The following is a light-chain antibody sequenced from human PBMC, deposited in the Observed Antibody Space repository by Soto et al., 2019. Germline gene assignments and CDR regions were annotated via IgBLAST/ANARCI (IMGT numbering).Light chain of an antibody. V-gene: IGKV3-11*01. CDR1: QSVSSY. CDR2: DAS. J-gene: IGKJ1*01. CDR3: QQRTNWPPWT. Sequence: EIVLKQSPATLSLSPGARATLSCRASQSVSSYLDWYQQTPGQAPRLLIYDASNRATGTPARFSGSGSGTDFTLTISSLEPEDLAVYYCQQRTNWPPWTVGQGTKVEIK.